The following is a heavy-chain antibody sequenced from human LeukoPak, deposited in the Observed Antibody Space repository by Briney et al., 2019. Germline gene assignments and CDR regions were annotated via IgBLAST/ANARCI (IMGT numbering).Heavy chain of an antibody. CDR2: ISGSGGAK. CDR3: AKDLEKTSSTWKSPTDY. Sequence: GGSLRLSCAASGFTFSSYDMRWVRQAPGKGLEGVSDISGSGGAKSYADSVKGRFTIYRDNNKNTLYLQMNGLRAGDTAVYYCAKDLEKTSSTWKSPTDYWGQGTLVTVSS. D-gene: IGHD6-13*01. CDR1: GFTFSSYD. V-gene: IGHV3-23*01. J-gene: IGHJ4*02.